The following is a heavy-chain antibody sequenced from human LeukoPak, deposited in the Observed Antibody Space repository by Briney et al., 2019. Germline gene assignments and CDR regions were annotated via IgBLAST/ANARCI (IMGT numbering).Heavy chain of an antibody. D-gene: IGHD1-7*01. V-gene: IGHV1-2*02. J-gene: IGHJ4*02. CDR3: ARDSRTLKLLELLPDY. CDR1: GYTFTGYY. Sequence: ASVKVSCKASGYTFTGYYMHWVRQAPGQGLEWMGWINPNSGGTNYAQKLQGRVTMTTDTSTSTAYMELRSLRSDDTAVYYCARDSRTLKLLELLPDYWGQGTLVTVSS. CDR2: INPNSGGT.